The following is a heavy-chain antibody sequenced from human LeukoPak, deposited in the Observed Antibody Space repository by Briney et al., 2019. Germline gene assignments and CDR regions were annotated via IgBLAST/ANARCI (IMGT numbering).Heavy chain of an antibody. CDR1: GFTFSSYG. J-gene: IGHJ4*02. CDR2: ISYDGSNK. CDR3: ARHKIDYPFDY. D-gene: IGHD4-11*01. V-gene: IGHV3-30*03. Sequence: GGSLRLSCAASGFTFSSYGMHWVRQAPGKGPEWVAVISYDGSNKYYADSVKGRFTISRDNSKNTLYLQMNSLRAEDTAVYYCARHKIDYPFDYWGQGTLVTVSS.